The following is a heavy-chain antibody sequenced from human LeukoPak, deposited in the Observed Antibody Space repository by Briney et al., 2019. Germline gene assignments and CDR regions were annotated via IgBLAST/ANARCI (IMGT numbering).Heavy chain of an antibody. Sequence: PGGSLRLSCAASGFTFSNYGMHWVRQAPGKGLEWVTLISYDGSNKYYADSVKGRFTISRDNSKNTLYLQMNSLRAEDTAVYYCAKGLFYYGSGSYYPLFDYWDQGTLVTVSS. CDR1: GFTFSNYG. J-gene: IGHJ4*02. V-gene: IGHV3-30*18. D-gene: IGHD3-10*01. CDR2: ISYDGSNK. CDR3: AKGLFYYGSGSYYPLFDY.